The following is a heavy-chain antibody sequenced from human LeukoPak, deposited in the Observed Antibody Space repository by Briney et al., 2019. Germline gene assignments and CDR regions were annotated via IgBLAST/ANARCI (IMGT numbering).Heavy chain of an antibody. V-gene: IGHV1-18*01. Sequence: ASVKVSCKASGYTFTSYGITWVRQAPGQRLEWMGWISAYNGNTKYAQKLQGRVTMTTDTSTSTAYMELRSLRSGDTAVYYCARDWSIAARLGPPFDYWGQGTLVTVSS. CDR2: ISAYNGNT. D-gene: IGHD6-6*01. CDR3: ARDWSIAARLGPPFDY. J-gene: IGHJ4*02. CDR1: GYTFTSYG.